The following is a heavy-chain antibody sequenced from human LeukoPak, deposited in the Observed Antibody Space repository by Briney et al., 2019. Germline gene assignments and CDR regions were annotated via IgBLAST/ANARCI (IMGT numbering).Heavy chain of an antibody. Sequence: GGSLRLSCAASGFTFSSYGMHWVRQAPGKGLEWVAVISYDGSNKYYADSVKGRLTISRDNSKNTLYLQMNSLRAEDTAVNYCAKDHTRYSGYDSTFDYWGQGTLVTVSS. J-gene: IGHJ4*02. CDR3: AKDHTRYSGYDSTFDY. CDR1: GFTFSSYG. V-gene: IGHV3-30*18. CDR2: ISYDGSNK. D-gene: IGHD5-12*01.